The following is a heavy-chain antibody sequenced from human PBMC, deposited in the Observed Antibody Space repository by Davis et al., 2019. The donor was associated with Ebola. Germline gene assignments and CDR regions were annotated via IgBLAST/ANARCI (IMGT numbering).Heavy chain of an antibody. D-gene: IGHD6-13*01. CDR2: IKQDGSEK. CDR3: AREFEAAAGPGWFDP. J-gene: IGHJ5*02. Sequence: GGSLRLSCAASGFTFSSYWMSWVRQAPGKGLEWVANIKQDGSEKYYVDSVKGRFTISRDNAKNSLYLQMNSLRAEDTAVYYCAREFEAAAGPGWFDPWGQGTLVTVSS. CDR1: GFTFSSYW. V-gene: IGHV3-7*01.